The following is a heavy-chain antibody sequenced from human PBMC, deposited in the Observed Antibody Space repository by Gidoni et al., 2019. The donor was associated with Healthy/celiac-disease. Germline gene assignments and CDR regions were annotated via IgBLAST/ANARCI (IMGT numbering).Heavy chain of an antibody. V-gene: IGHV3-15*01. CDR3: TTEQVQLMVYAVDIVATTGWFDP. Sequence: EVQLVESGGGLVKPGGSLRLSCAASGFTFSNAWMSWVRQAPGKGLEWVGRIKSKTDGGTTDYAAPVKGRFTISRDDSKNTLYLQMNSLKTEDTAVYYCTTEQVQLMVYAVDIVATTGWFDPWGQGTLVTVSS. J-gene: IGHJ5*02. CDR1: GFTFSNAW. CDR2: IKSKTDGGTT. D-gene: IGHD5-12*01.